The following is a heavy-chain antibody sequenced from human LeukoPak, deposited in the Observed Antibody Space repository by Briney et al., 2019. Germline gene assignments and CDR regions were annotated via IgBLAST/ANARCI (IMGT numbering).Heavy chain of an antibody. CDR3: ARRGTWIQLVDY. J-gene: IGHJ4*02. Sequence: TGGSLRLSCAASGFTFSSYAMSWVRQAPGKGLEWVSAISGSGGSIYYADSVKGRFTISRDNSKNTLYLQMNSLRAEDTAVYYCARRGTWIQLVDYWGQGTLVTVSS. V-gene: IGHV3-23*01. CDR2: ISGSGGSI. D-gene: IGHD5-18*01. CDR1: GFTFSSYA.